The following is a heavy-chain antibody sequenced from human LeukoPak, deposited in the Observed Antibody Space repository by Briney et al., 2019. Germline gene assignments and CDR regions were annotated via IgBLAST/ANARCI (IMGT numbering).Heavy chain of an antibody. D-gene: IGHD3-10*01. CDR2: LSGGGDSR. J-gene: IGHJ4*02. CDR3: AKAVRSMVTGGGYFDS. CDR1: GFAFSNYA. V-gene: IGHV3-23*01. Sequence: GGSLRLSCAASGFAFSNYAMSWVRQAPGKGLEWVSSLSGGGDSRYYADSVMGRFTISRDNSKNTLNLQMNSLRAEDTAVYYCAKAVRSMVTGGGYFDSWGQGTLVTVSS.